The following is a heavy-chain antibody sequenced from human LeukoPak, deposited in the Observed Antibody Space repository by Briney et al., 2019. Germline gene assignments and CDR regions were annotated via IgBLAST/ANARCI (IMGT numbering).Heavy chain of an antibody. D-gene: IGHD3-16*02. CDR1: GGSISSRSYY. CDR2: IYYSGST. J-gene: IGHJ4*02. V-gene: IGHV4-39*01. Sequence: PSDTLSLTCTVSGGSISSRSYYGGWIRQPPGKGLEWIGSIYYSGSTYYDPSLKSRVTISVDTSKNQFSLKLSSVNAGDTAVYYCARVVPTYDYVWGSYRGGSFDYWGQGTLVTVSS. CDR3: ARVVPTYDYVWGSYRGGSFDY.